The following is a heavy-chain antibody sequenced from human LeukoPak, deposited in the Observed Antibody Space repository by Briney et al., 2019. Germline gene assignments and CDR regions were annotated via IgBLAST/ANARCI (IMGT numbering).Heavy chain of an antibody. CDR1: GGSFSGYY. CDR3: ARQPHRKSRSSQSRSPPWVSPEFDP. Sequence: PSETLSLTCAVYGGSFSGYYWSWIRQPPGKGLEWIGEINHSGSTNYNPSLKSRVTISVDTSKNQFSLKLSSVTAADTAVYYCARQPHRKSRSSQSRSPPWVSPEFDPWGQGTLVTVSS. D-gene: IGHD6-6*01. J-gene: IGHJ5*02. CDR2: INHSGST. V-gene: IGHV4-34*01.